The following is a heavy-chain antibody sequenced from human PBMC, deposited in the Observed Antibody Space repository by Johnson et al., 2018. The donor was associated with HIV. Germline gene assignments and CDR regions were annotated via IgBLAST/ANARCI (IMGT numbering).Heavy chain of an antibody. CDR3: ARAHDAFDI. V-gene: IGHV3-9*01. J-gene: IGHJ3*02. CDR1: GFTFDDYA. CDR2: ISWHSGSI. Sequence: VQLVESGGGLVQPGRSLRLSCAASGFTFDDYAMHWVRQAPGKGLEWVSGISWHSGSIGYADSVKGRFTISRDNAKNALYLQMNSLRAEDTAVYYCARAHDAFDIWGQGTMVTVSS.